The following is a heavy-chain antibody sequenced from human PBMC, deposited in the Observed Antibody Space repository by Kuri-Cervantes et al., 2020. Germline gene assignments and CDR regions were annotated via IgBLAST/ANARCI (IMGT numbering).Heavy chain of an antibody. V-gene: IGHV3-30*07. CDR2: ISYDGSNK. D-gene: IGHD3-10*01. CDR3: ARVAKGSLVGDY. J-gene: IGHJ4*02. CDR1: GFTFSSYA. Sequence: GESLKISCAASGFTFSSYAMHWVRQAPGKGLEWVAVISYDGSNKYYADSVKGRFTISRDNSKNTLYLQMNSLRAEDTAVYYCARVAKGSLVGDYWGQGTLVTVSS.